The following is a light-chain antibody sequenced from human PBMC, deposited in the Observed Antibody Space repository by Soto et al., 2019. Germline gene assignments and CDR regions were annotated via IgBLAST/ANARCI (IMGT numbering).Light chain of an antibody. Sequence: EIVLTQSPGALSLSPGERATLSCRASQSVRNNYLAWYQQKPGQAPRLLIYGASSRATGIADRFRGSGSGTDFTLSINRLEPEDFAVYYCQQYGISPTWTFGQGTKVEVK. J-gene: IGKJ1*01. V-gene: IGKV3-20*01. CDR2: GAS. CDR1: QSVRNNY. CDR3: QQYGISPTWT.